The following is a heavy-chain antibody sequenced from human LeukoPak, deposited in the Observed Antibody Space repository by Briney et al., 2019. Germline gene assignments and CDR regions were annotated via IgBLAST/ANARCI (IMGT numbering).Heavy chain of an antibody. CDR3: ARDRSSSSWYWFDP. CDR2: IYYSGST. V-gene: IGHV4-59*01. CDR1: GGSISNYY. J-gene: IGHJ5*02. D-gene: IGHD6-13*01. Sequence: SETLSLTCTVSGGSISNYYWSWIRQPPGKGLEWIGYIYYSGSTNYNPSLKSRVTISVDTSKNQFSLKLSSVTAADTAVYYCARDRSSSSWYWFDPWGQGTLVTVSS.